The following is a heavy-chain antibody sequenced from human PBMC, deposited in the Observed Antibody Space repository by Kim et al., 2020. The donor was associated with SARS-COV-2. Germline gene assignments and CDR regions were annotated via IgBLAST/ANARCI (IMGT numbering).Heavy chain of an antibody. CDR2: ISSSSSYI. D-gene: IGHD3-10*01. V-gene: IGHV3-21*04. Sequence: GGSLRLSCAASGFTFSSYSMNWVRQAPGKGLEWVSSISSSSSYIYYADSVKGRFTISRDNAKNSLYLQMNSLRAEDTAVYYCARDLSMVRGVMMEERDYWGQGTLVTVSS. CDR1: GFTFSSYS. J-gene: IGHJ4*02. CDR3: ARDLSMVRGVMMEERDY.